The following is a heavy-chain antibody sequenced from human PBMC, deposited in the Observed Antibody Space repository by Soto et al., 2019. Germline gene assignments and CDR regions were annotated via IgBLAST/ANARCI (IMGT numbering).Heavy chain of an antibody. V-gene: IGHV3-30*18. D-gene: IGHD3-3*01. CDR3: AKGQIRVLLDDAFEI. CDR2: ISYDGSNK. CDR1: GFTFSSYG. Sequence: QVQLVESGGGVVQPGRSLRLSCAASGFTFSSYGMHWVRQAPGKGLEWVAVISYDGSNKYYADFVKGRFTISRDNSKNTLDLQMNSLRPGETAVYLCAKGQIRVLLDDAFEIWGQGTVVT. J-gene: IGHJ3*02.